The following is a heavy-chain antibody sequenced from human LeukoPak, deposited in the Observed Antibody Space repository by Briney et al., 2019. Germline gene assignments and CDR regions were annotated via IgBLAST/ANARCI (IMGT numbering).Heavy chain of an antibody. CDR2: IYTSGST. J-gene: IGHJ4*02. Sequence: SETLSLTCTVSGGSISSYYWSWIRQPAGKGLEWIGRIYTSGSTNYNASLKSRVSMSVDTSKNQFSLKLSSVTAADTAVFYCARENSGSYRELDYCGQGTLVTVSS. D-gene: IGHD1-26*01. V-gene: IGHV4-4*07. CDR3: ARENSGSYRELDY. CDR1: GGSISSYY.